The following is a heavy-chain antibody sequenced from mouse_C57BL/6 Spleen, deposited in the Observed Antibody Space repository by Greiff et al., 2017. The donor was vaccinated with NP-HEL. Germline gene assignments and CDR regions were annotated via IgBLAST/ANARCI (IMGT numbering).Heavy chain of an antibody. CDR1: GYTFTSYW. Sequence: VQLQQPGAELVKPGASVKVSCKASGYTFTSYWMHWVKQRPGQGLEWIGRIHPSDSDTNYNQKFKGKATLTVDKSSSTAYMQLSSLTSEDSAVYYCAIVDSSGPLCAYWGQGTLVTVSA. J-gene: IGHJ3*01. D-gene: IGHD3-2*02. CDR3: AIVDSSGPLCAY. CDR2: IHPSDSDT. V-gene: IGHV1-74*01.